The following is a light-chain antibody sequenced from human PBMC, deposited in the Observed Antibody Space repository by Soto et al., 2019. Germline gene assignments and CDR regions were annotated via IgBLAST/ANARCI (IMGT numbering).Light chain of an antibody. CDR1: QSLFH. CDR3: QQCYTTPVT. J-gene: IGKJ1*01. V-gene: IGKV4-1*01. Sequence: DIVMTQSPDSLAVSLGEMATINCKSSQSLFHLAWYQQKPGQPPKLPTRESGVPDRFSGSASGTDFTLTISSLRAEDVAVYYCQQCYTTPVTFGQGTKVELK.